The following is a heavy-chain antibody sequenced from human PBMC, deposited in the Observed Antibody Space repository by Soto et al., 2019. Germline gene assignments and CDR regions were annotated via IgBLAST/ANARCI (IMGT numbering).Heavy chain of an antibody. D-gene: IGHD3-10*01. J-gene: IGHJ4*02. Sequence: ASVKVSCKASGYTFTSYDINWVRQATGQGLEWMGWMNPNSGNTGYAQKFQGRVTMTRNTSISTAHMELSSLRSEDTAVYYCARLPSYYYGSGSTSDYWGQGTLVTVSS. CDR1: GYTFTSYD. CDR2: MNPNSGNT. CDR3: ARLPSYYYGSGSTSDY. V-gene: IGHV1-8*01.